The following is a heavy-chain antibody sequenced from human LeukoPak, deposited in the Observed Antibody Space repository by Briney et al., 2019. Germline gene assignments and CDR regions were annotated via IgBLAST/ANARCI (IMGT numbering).Heavy chain of an antibody. J-gene: IGHJ6*03. Sequence: SETLSLTCTVSGGSISSSSYYWGWIRQPPGKGLEWIGSIHYSGSTYYNPSLKSRVTISVHTSKNQFSLKLSSVTAADTAVYYCARGRREEMKNSDYYMDVWGKGTTVTVSS. D-gene: IGHD5-24*01. CDR1: GGSISSSSYY. CDR2: IHYSGST. V-gene: IGHV4-39*01. CDR3: ARGRREEMKNSDYYMDV.